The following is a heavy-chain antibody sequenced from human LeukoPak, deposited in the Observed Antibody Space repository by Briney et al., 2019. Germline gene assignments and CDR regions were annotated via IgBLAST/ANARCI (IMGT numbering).Heavy chain of an antibody. J-gene: IGHJ6*03. Sequence: SETLSLTCTVTGGSISSYYWSWIRQPPGKGLEWIGYIYYSGSTNYNPSLKSRVTISVDTSKNQFSLKLSSVTAADTAVYYCARRVANAYYMDVWGKGTTVTVSS. CDR1: GGSISSYY. V-gene: IGHV4-59*01. CDR2: IYYSGST. D-gene: IGHD5-12*01. CDR3: ARRVANAYYMDV.